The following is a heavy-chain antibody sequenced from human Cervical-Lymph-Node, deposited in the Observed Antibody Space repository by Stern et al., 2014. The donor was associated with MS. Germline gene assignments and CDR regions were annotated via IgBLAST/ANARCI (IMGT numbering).Heavy chain of an antibody. CDR1: GFSLSASGMS. J-gene: IGHJ4*02. V-gene: IGHV2-70*01. CDR2: IDWDDDK. Sequence: QITLKESGPALVKPTQTLTLTCTFSGFSLSASGMSVGWIRQPPGKALEWLALIDWDDDKFYTTSLKTRLTVSKDTSKNQVVLTMTNMDPVDTANYYCARGRGYSYGWYYFDYWGQGTLITVSS. D-gene: IGHD5-18*01. CDR3: ARGRGYSYGWYYFDY.